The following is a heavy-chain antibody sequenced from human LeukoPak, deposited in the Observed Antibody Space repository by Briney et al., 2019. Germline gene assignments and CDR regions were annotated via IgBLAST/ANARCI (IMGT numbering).Heavy chain of an antibody. Sequence: PGGSLRLSCAASGSTFDDYGMSWVRQAPGKGLEWVSGINWYGGSTGYADSVKGRFTISRDNAKNSLYLQMNSLRAEDTALYYCARSYLGGGITMTYYYYYGMDVWGQGTTVTGSS. CDR3: ARSYLGGGITMTYYYYYGMDV. D-gene: IGHD2-15*01. V-gene: IGHV3-20*04. CDR2: INWYGGST. CDR1: GSTFDDYG. J-gene: IGHJ6*02.